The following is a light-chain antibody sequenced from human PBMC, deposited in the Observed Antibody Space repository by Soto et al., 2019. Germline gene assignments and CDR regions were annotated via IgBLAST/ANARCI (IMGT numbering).Light chain of an antibody. CDR1: QSLVHSDGNTY. Sequence: DILMTQPPLSSPVTLGQAASISCRSSQSLVHSDGNTYLSWFHQRPGQPPRLLIYKVSDRFSGIPARFSGSGSGTDFTLTISSLEPEDFAVYYCQQRSNWPPSITFGQGTRLEIK. CDR2: KVS. V-gene: IGKV2-24*01. CDR3: QQRSNWPPSIT. J-gene: IGKJ5*01.